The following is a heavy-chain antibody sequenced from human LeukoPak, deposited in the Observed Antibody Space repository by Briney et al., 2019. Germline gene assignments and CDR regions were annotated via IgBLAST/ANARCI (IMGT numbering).Heavy chain of an antibody. V-gene: IGHV3-21*01. CDR3: AKDIGSAATYYFDY. D-gene: IGHD5/OR15-5a*01. CDR2: ISSSSSYI. Sequence: GGSLRLSCAASGFTFSSYSMNWVRQAPGKGLEWVSSISSSSSYIYYADSVKGRFTISRDNAKNSLYLQMNSLRAEDTAVYYCAKDIGSAATYYFDYWGQGTLVTVSS. CDR1: GFTFSSYS. J-gene: IGHJ4*02.